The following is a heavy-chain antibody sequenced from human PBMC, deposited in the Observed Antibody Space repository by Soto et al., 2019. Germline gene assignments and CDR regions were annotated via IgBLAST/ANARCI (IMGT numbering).Heavy chain of an antibody. D-gene: IGHD3-16*01. J-gene: IGHJ5*02. Sequence: ASVKVSCKASGYSFTNNDVSWVRQATGQGLDWMGWMNPGSGDTGYAQKFQGRVTMTRDISTATAYMELSSLRSDDTATYYCARMATFGSLNWFDPWGQGTLVTVSS. CDR1: GYSFTNND. CDR2: MNPGSGDT. CDR3: ARMATFGSLNWFDP. V-gene: IGHV1-8*01.